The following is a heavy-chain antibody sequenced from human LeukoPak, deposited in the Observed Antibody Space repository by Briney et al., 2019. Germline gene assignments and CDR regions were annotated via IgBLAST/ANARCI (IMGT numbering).Heavy chain of an antibody. J-gene: IGHJ4*02. Sequence: PGGSLRLSCAASGFTFSSYSMNWVRQAPGKGLEWVSSISSSSSYIYYADPVKGRFTISRDNAKNSLYLQMNSLRAEDTAVYYCAGANSGSYYLEFLADYWGQGTLVTVSS. D-gene: IGHD1-26*01. CDR3: AGANSGSYYLEFLADY. CDR2: ISSSSSYI. CDR1: GFTFSSYS. V-gene: IGHV3-21*01.